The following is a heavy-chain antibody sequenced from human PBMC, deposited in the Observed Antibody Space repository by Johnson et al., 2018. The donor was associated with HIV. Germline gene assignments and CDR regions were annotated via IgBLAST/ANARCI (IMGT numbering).Heavy chain of an antibody. CDR3: ARDDGGGGDAFDI. V-gene: IGHV3-64*01. CDR1: RFTFSSYA. J-gene: IGHJ3*02. D-gene: IGHD2-15*01. Sequence: VQLLESGGGLVQPGGSLRLSCAASRFTFSSYAMHWVRQAPGRGLEYVSAISSSGGSTYSENPVKGRFTIPRDNSKNTLYLQMNSLRAEDTVVYYCARDDGGGGDAFDIWGQGTMVTVSS. CDR2: ISSSGGST.